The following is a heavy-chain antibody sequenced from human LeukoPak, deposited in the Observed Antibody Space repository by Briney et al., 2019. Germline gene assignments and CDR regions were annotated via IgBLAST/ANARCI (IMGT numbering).Heavy chain of an antibody. CDR2: IKQDGSEK. D-gene: IGHD5-12*01. CDR3: ARGGSTGY. CDR1: GFAFSNAW. J-gene: IGHJ4*02. V-gene: IGHV3-7*04. Sequence: GGSLRLSCAASGFAFSNAWMSWVRQAPGKGLEWVANIKQDGSEKYYVDSVKGRFTISRDNAKKSLYLQMNSLRAEDTAVYYCARGGSTGYWGQGTLVTVSS.